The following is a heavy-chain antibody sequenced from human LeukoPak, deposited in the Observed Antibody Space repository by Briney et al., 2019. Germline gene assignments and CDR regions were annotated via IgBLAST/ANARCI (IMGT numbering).Heavy chain of an antibody. CDR1: GGSISSGSYY. J-gene: IGHJ4*02. V-gene: IGHV4-61*02. CDR2: IYTSGTT. D-gene: IGHD6-13*01. CDR3: ARGGAATAFSGY. Sequence: SQTLSLTCTVSGGSISSGSYYWSWIRQPAGKGLEWIGRIYTSGTTNYNPSLKSRVTISVDTSKNQFSLKLSSVTAADTAVYYCARGGAATAFSGYWGQGTLVTVSS.